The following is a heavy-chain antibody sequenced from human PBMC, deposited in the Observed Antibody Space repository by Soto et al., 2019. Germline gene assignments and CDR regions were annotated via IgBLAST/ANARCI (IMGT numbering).Heavy chain of an antibody. V-gene: IGHV3-30*03. D-gene: IGHD3-3*01. Sequence: PGGSLRLSCAASGFTFSSYGMHWVRQAPGKGLEWVAVISYDGSNKYYADSVKGRFTISRDNSKNTLYLQMNSLRAEDTAVYYCARDRQIIGATGYYYGMDVWGQGTTVTVSS. CDR3: ARDRQIIGATGYYYGMDV. CDR1: GFTFSSYG. CDR2: ISYDGSNK. J-gene: IGHJ6*02.